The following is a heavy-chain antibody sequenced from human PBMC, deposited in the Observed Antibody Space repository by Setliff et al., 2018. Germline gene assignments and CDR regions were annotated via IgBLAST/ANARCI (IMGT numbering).Heavy chain of an antibody. Sequence: GESLKISCKGSGYSFTSYWIGWVRQMPGKGLEWMGIIYPGDSDTRYSPSFQGQVAISADKSISTAYLQWSSLKASDTAMYYCARHEFTYYYDSSGYFRPRGAFDIWGQGTMVTVSS. CDR3: ARHEFTYYYDSSGYFRPRGAFDI. J-gene: IGHJ3*02. D-gene: IGHD3-22*01. CDR1: GYSFTSYW. V-gene: IGHV5-51*01. CDR2: IYPGDSDT.